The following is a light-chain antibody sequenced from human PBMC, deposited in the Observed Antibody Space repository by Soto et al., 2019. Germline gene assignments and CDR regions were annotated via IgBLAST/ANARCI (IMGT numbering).Light chain of an antibody. CDR2: DAS. CDR3: QQYNAFSPWT. CDR1: QSISSW. Sequence: DIQMTQSPSTLSSSVGDRVTITCRASQSISSWLAWYQQKPGRAPKLLIYDASSLKSGVPSRFSGSGSGTVFTLTISSLQPDDFATYYCQQYNAFSPWTFGQGTKVDIK. V-gene: IGKV1-5*01. J-gene: IGKJ1*01.